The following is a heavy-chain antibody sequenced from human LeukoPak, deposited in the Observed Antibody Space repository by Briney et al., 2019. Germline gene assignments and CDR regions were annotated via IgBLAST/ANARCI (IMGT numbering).Heavy chain of an antibody. D-gene: IGHD3-22*01. CDR1: GFIVSESY. CDR2: FSSSGST. J-gene: IGHJ4*02. CDR3: AKDGLDGRGYYYFDY. V-gene: IGHV3-53*01. Sequence: GGSLRLSCAASGFIVSESYMGWVRQAPGKGLEWVSVFSSSGSTHYADSVKGRFTISRDNSKNTLYLQMSSLRAEDTAVYYCAKDGLDGRGYYYFDYWGQGTLVTVSS.